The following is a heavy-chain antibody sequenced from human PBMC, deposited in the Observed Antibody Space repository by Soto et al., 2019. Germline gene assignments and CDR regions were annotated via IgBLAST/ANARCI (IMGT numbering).Heavy chain of an antibody. V-gene: IGHV4-39*01. CDR1: GGSISSSSYY. CDR2: IYYSGST. D-gene: IGHD5-12*01. Sequence: QLQLQESGPGLVKPSETLSLTCTVSGGSISSSSYYWGWIRQPPGKGLEWIGSIYYSGSTYYNPSLKSRVTLSVATAKNQFALKLRSVPAADTAVYYCARPGRVRRMVAPDFDYWGQGTLVTVSS. CDR3: ARPGRVRRMVAPDFDY. J-gene: IGHJ4*02.